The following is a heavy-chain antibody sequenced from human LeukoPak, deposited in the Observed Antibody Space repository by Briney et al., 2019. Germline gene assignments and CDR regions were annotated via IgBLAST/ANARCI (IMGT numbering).Heavy chain of an antibody. CDR2: IRYDGSNK. Sequence: GGSLRLSCAASGFTFSSYGMHWVRQAPGKGLEWVAFIRYDGSNKYYADSVKGRFTISRDNSKNTLDLQMNNLRADDTAVYYCARDLDDLNTLPPLFQHWGQGTLVTVSS. V-gene: IGHV3-30*02. J-gene: IGHJ1*01. D-gene: IGHD3-3*01. CDR3: ARDLDDLNTLPPLFQH. CDR1: GFTFSSYG.